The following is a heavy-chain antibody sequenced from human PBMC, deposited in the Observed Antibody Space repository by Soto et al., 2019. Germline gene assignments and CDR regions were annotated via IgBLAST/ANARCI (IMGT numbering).Heavy chain of an antibody. Sequence: EEQLVESGGASVQPGRSLRLSCAASGFTFDDYAMHWVRQVPGKGLEWVSFITWNGVNTAYADSIRGRFTISRDNAKNSLYLQMNSLSAEDTAFYYCTRGYCSVGSCAFDIWGQGTMVAVSS. CDR2: ITWNGVNT. CDR1: GFTFDDYA. V-gene: IGHV3-9*01. J-gene: IGHJ3*02. CDR3: TRGYCSVGSCAFDI. D-gene: IGHD2-15*01.